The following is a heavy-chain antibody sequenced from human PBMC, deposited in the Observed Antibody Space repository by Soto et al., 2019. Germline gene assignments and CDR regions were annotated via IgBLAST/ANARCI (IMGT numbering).Heavy chain of an antibody. CDR3: ARGPIYGMDV. D-gene: IGHD5-12*01. Sequence: PSETLSLTCAVYGGSFSGYYWSWIRQPPGKGLEWIGEINHSGSTNYNPSLKSRVTISVDTSKNQFSLKLSSVTAADTAVYYCARGPIYGMDVWGHGTTVTVSS. V-gene: IGHV4-34*01. J-gene: IGHJ6*02. CDR1: GGSFSGYY. CDR2: INHSGST.